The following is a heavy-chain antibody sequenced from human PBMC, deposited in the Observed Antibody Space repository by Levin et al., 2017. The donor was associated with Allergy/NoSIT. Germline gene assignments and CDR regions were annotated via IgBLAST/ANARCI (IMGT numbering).Heavy chain of an antibody. CDR3: WRIVYCTGGVCFPPHAYDI. D-gene: IGHD2-8*02. CDR2: FFYSGDT. CDR1: GGSVTSTSYY. V-gene: IGHV4-39*01. J-gene: IGHJ3*02. Sequence: SETLSLTCTVSGGSVTSTSYYWGWIRQPPGKGLEWIGYFFYSGDTYYNPSLKSRVTISADASKNQFSLNLSSVTAADTAGDYWWRIVYCTGGVCFPPHAYDIWGQGTMVTVSS.